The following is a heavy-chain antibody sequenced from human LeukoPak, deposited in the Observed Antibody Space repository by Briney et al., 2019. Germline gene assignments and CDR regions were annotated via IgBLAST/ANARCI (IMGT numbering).Heavy chain of an antibody. CDR2: INSDGSST. CDR1: GFTFSSYW. D-gene: IGHD6-13*01. Sequence: GGSLRLSCAASGFTFSSYWMHWVRQAPGKGLLWVSRINSDGSSTTYADSVKGRFTISRDNAKDTLYLQMNSLRAEDTAVYYSTGHHQAYSRTYWGQGTLVTVSS. CDR3: TGHHQAYSRTY. V-gene: IGHV3-74*01. J-gene: IGHJ4*02.